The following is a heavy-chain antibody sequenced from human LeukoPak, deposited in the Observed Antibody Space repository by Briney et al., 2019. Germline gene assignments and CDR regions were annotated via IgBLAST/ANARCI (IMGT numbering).Heavy chain of an antibody. CDR2: ISWNSGSI. Sequence: GRSLRLSCAASGFTFDDYAMHWVRQAPGKGLEWVSGISWNSGSIGYADSVKGRFTISRDNAKNSLYLRMNSLRAEDTALYYCAKDNSYYDSSGYNHFDYWGQGTLVTVSS. D-gene: IGHD3-22*01. CDR3: AKDNSYYDSSGYNHFDY. CDR1: GFTFDDYA. J-gene: IGHJ4*02. V-gene: IGHV3-9*01.